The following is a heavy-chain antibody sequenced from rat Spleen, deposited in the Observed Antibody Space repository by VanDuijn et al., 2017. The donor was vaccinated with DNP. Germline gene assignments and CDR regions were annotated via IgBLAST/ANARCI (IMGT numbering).Heavy chain of an antibody. J-gene: IGHJ2*01. V-gene: IGHV5-25*01. D-gene: IGHD1-10*01. CDR2: ISTSGSRT. CDR1: GFTFSNYY. CDR3: ARHNNYFDY. Sequence: EVQLVESGGGLVQPGNSLKLSCVASGFTFSNYYMAWVRQAPKKGLEWVATISTSGSRTYYPDSVKGRFTISRDNAKSSLYLQMNSLKSEDTATYYCARHNNYFDYWGQGVMVTVSS.